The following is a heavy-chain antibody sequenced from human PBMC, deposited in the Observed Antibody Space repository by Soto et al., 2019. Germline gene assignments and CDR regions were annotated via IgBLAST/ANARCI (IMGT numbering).Heavy chain of an antibody. CDR1: GYAFTGYY. CDR3: ARVDVDTAMSDY. V-gene: IGHV1-2*02. CDR2: INPNSGGT. J-gene: IGHJ4*02. D-gene: IGHD5-18*01. Sequence: ASVKVSCKASGYAFTGYYMHWVRQAPGQGLEWMGWINPNSGGTNYAQKFQGRVTMTRDTSISTAYMELSRLRSDDTAVYYCARVDVDTAMSDYWGQGTLVTVSS.